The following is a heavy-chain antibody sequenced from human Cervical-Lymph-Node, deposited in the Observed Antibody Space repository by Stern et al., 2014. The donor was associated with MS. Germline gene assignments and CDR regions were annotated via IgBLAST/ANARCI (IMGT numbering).Heavy chain of an antibody. CDR1: GYNFPNYW. D-gene: IGHD1-14*01. CDR3: AKGAGATLRRFDF. J-gene: IGHJ4*02. V-gene: IGHV5-51*03. Sequence: VQLVQSGAEVKKSGESLKISCKGTGYNFPNYWIGWVRQMPGKGLEWMGIIYPADSATRYSPSFPGPGTISADKSINTACLQWNSLKASDTAIYFCAKGAGATLRRFDFWGQGTLVTVSS. CDR2: IYPADSAT.